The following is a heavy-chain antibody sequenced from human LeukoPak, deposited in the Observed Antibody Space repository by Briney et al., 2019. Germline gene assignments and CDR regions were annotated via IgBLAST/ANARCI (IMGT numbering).Heavy chain of an antibody. CDR3: ARLSIAARLPSSYFDY. V-gene: IGHV4-34*01. J-gene: IGHJ4*02. Sequence: SETLSLTCAVYGGSFSGYYWSWIRQPPGKGLEWIGEINHSGSTNYNPSLKSRVTISVDTSKNQFSLKLSSVTAADTAVYYCARLSIAARLPSSYFDYWGQGTLVTVSS. CDR1: GGSFSGYY. CDR2: INHSGST. D-gene: IGHD6-6*01.